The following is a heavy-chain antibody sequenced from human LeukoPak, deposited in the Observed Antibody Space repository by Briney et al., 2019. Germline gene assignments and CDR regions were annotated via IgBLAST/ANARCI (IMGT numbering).Heavy chain of an antibody. CDR3: ARGAGINDYGEFDY. J-gene: IGHJ4*02. D-gene: IGHD4-17*01. Sequence: ASVKVSCKASGYSFTSYGISWVRQAPGQGLEWMGWVNPNSGGTNYAQKFQGWVTMTRDTSISTAYMELSRLRSDDTAVYYCARGAGINDYGEFDYWGQGTLVTVSS. CDR1: GYSFTSYG. CDR2: VNPNSGGT. V-gene: IGHV1-2*04.